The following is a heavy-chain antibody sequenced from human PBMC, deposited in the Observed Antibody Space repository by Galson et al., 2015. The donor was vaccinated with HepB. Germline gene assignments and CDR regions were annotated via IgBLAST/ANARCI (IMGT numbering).Heavy chain of an antibody. Sequence: SLRLSCAASGFTFSSHSMNWVRQAPGKGLEWVSYISSSSSTIYYADSVKGRFTISRDNAKNSLYLQMNSLRDEDTAVYYCARDGYYYDSSGYLSVGYYYYYGMDVRGQGTTVTVSS. CDR3: ARDGYYYDSSGYLSVGYYYYYGMDV. CDR2: ISSSSSTI. J-gene: IGHJ6*02. V-gene: IGHV3-48*02. D-gene: IGHD3-22*01. CDR1: GFTFSSHS.